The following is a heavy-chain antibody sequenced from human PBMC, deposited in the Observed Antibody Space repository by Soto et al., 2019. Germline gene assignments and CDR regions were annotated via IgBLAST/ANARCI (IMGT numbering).Heavy chain of an antibody. V-gene: IGHV4-59*01. CDR2: IYYSGST. CDR3: ARGENYDSSAAFDI. D-gene: IGHD3-22*01. J-gene: IGHJ3*02. CDR1: GGSISSYY. Sequence: SETLSLTCTVSGGSISSYYWSWIRQHPGKGLEWIGYIYYSGSTNYNPSLKSRVTISVDTSKNQFSLKLSPVTAADTAVYYCARGENYDSSAAFDIWGQGTMVTVSS.